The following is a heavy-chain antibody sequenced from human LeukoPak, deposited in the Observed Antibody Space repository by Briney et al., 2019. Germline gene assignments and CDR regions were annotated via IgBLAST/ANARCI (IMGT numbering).Heavy chain of an antibody. CDR1: GFTFSAYA. CDR3: ARDGTGSNSGWYIH. CDR2: IGSDNKP. J-gene: IGHJ4*02. D-gene: IGHD6-19*01. Sequence: PGGSLRLSCEASGFTFSAYAMTWVRQAPGKGLEWVSSIGSDNKPHYSESVKGRFTISRDNSKNTLYLQMNSLRAEDTAVYYCARDGTGSNSGWYIHWGQGALVTVSS. V-gene: IGHV3-69-1*01.